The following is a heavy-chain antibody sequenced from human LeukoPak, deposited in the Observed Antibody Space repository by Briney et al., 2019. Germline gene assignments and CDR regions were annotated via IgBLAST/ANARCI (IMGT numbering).Heavy chain of an antibody. CDR2: IYYSGST. CDR1: GGSVSSGSYY. J-gene: IGHJ4*02. V-gene: IGHV4-61*01. CDR3: ARYTVTTRYYFDY. D-gene: IGHD4-17*01. Sequence: PSETLSLTCTASGGSVSSGSYYWSWIRQPPGKGLEWIGYIYYSGSTNYNPSLKSRVTISVDTSKNQFSLKLSSVTAADTAVYYCARYTVTTRYYFDYWGQGTLVTVSS.